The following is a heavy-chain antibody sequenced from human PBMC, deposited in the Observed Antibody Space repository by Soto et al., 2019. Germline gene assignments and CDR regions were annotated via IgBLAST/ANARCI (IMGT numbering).Heavy chain of an antibody. J-gene: IGHJ6*02. CDR1: GGSISSGNYY. Sequence: QVQLQESGPGLVKPSQTLSLTCTVSGGSISSGNYYWSWIRQPPGKGLEWIGYISYSGITYYNPSLKSRLTISVDTSKNQCSLKLSSVTAADTAGYYCARRPYYYYGMDVWGQGTTVTVSS. CDR3: ARRPYYYYGMDV. CDR2: ISYSGIT. V-gene: IGHV4-30-4*01.